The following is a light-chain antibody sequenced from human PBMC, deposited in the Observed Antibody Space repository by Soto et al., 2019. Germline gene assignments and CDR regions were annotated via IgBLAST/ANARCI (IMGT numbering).Light chain of an antibody. J-gene: IGKJ2*01. V-gene: IGKV3-20*01. CDR1: QSATSSR. Sequence: EIVLTQTPGNLSLSPGERATLSCRASQSATSSRLAWYQQKPGQAPRLLIYCASTSATGIPDRFSGSGSDADFPLPTRRLGPDDFAIYYCLLYFSPDRYTFGRGTKVQIK. CDR2: CAS. CDR3: LLYFSPDRYT.